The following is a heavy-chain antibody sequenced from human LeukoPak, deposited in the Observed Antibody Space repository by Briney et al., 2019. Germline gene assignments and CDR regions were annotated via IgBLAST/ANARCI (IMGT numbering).Heavy chain of an antibody. J-gene: IGHJ4*02. V-gene: IGHV4-34*01. CDR1: GVSFDDYY. CDR2: INHSGYT. CDR3: TRMTTGHDY. D-gene: IGHD4-17*01. Sequence: SETLSLTCGVSGVSFDDYYWSWVRQTPGKGVEWLGEINHSGYTNDSPSLKSRVTLSIDTPRKQFSLNLRSVTVADAGIYYCTRMTTGHDYWGQGTLVTVSS.